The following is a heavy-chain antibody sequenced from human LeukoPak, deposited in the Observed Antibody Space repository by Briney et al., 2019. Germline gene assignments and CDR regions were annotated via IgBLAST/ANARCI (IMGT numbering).Heavy chain of an antibody. D-gene: IGHD5-18*01. J-gene: IGHJ4*02. Sequence: PSETLSLTCTVSGGSISTTNYYWGWIRQPPGKGLEWIGTIYYSGSAYYNPSLKSRVTISVDTSKNQFSLKLSSVTAADTAVYYCANGYSYGSFDFWGQGTPVTVSS. CDR2: IYYSGSA. CDR1: GGSISTTNYY. CDR3: ANGYSYGSFDF. V-gene: IGHV4-39*01.